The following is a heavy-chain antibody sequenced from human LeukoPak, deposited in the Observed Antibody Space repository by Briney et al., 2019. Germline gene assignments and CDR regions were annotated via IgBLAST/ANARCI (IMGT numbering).Heavy chain of an antibody. V-gene: IGHV1-18*01. CDR1: GYTFTSYG. CDR2: ISAYNGNT. D-gene: IGHD2-15*01. Sequence: GASVKVSCKASGYTFTSYGISWVRQAPGQGLEWMGWISAYNGNTNYAQKLQGRVTMTTGTSTSTAYMELRSLRSDDTAVYYCARDQDIVVVVAATQVYYMDVWGKGTTVTVSS. J-gene: IGHJ6*03. CDR3: ARDQDIVVVVAATQVYYMDV.